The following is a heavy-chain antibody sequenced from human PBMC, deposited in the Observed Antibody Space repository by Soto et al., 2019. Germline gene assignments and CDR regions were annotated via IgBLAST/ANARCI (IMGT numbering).Heavy chain of an antibody. J-gene: IGHJ4*02. D-gene: IGHD6-19*01. CDR2: ITQTGDNT. Sequence: PGGSLRLSCVASGFSFSVYTMNWFRQAPGQALEWLSFITQTGDNTYYADSVKGRFTISRDNAKNSLYMELNNLRADDTAVYYCARDLGWAFDYWGRGTLVTVSS. V-gene: IGHV3-48*01. CDR3: ARDLGWAFDY. CDR1: GFSFSVYT.